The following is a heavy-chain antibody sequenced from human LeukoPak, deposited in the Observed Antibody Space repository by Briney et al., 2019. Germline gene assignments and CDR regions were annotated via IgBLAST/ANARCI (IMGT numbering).Heavy chain of an antibody. CDR3: ARRDYGGNLDY. V-gene: IGHV4-59*08. J-gene: IGHJ4*02. CDR1: GGSISSYY. Sequence: SETLSLTCTVSGGSISSYYWSWIRQSPGKGLEWIGYIYYSGSTNYNPSLKSRVTISVDTSKNQFSLKLSSVTAADTAVYYCARRDYGGNLDYWGQGTLVTVSS. CDR2: IYYSGST. D-gene: IGHD4-23*01.